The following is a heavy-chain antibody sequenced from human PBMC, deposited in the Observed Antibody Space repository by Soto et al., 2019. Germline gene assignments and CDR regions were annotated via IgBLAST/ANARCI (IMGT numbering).Heavy chain of an antibody. V-gene: IGHV1-2*04. J-gene: IGHJ4*02. Sequence: ASVKVSCKASGYTFTSYDINWVRQAPGQGLEWMGWINPNSGGTNYAQKFQGWVTMTRDTSISTAYMELSRLRSDDTAVYYCARPVDSSGYSFDYWGQGTLVTVSS. CDR3: ARPVDSSGYSFDY. D-gene: IGHD3-22*01. CDR2: INPNSGGT. CDR1: GYTFTSYD.